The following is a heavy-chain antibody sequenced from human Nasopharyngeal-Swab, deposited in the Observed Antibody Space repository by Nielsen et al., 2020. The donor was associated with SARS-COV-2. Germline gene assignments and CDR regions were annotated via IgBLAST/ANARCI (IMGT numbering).Heavy chain of an antibody. Sequence: GESLKISCAASGFTFSRYAMHWVRQAPGKGLEWVAVISYDGSNKYYADSVKGRFTISRDNSKNTLYLQMNSLRAEDTAVYYCARDSGAPMDVWGQGTTVTVSS. CDR3: ARDSGAPMDV. D-gene: IGHD3-10*01. CDR2: ISYDGSNK. V-gene: IGHV3-30-3*01. CDR1: GFTFSRYA. J-gene: IGHJ6*02.